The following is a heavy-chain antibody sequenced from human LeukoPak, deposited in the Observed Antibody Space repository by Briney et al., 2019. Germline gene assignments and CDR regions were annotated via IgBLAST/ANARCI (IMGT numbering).Heavy chain of an antibody. CDR3: ARERCSGFSCFFDY. J-gene: IGHJ4*02. CDR2: IRYDGSNK. D-gene: IGHD2-15*01. CDR1: GFTFSSYG. V-gene: IGHV3-30*02. Sequence: GGSLRLSCAASGFTFSSYGVHWVRQAPGKGLEWVAFIRYDGSNKYYADSVKGRFTISRDNSKNTLYLQMNSLRAEDTAVYFCARERCSGFSCFFDYWGQGILVTVSS.